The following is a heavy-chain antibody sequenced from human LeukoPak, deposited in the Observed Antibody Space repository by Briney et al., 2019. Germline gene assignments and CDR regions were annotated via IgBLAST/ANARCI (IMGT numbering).Heavy chain of an antibody. CDR3: ARASVLFSSGRYPGDY. CDR1: GYTFTSYG. CDR2: ISTYNGNT. J-gene: IGHJ4*02. Sequence: ASVKVSCKASGYTFTSYGISWVRQAPGQGLEWMGWISTYNGNTNYAQKLQGRVTMTTVTSTSTAYMELTSLRSDDTAVYYCARASVLFSSGRYPGDYWGQGTLVTVSS. D-gene: IGHD6-19*01. V-gene: IGHV1-18*01.